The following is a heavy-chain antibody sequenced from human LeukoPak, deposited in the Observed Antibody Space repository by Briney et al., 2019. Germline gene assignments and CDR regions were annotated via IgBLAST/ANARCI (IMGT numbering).Heavy chain of an antibody. Sequence: GGSLRLSCAASGFTFSRYCMTWVRQAPGKGLEWVAEIIQDGSAKYYADSVKGRFTISRDNSKNTLYLQMNSLRAEDTAVYYCAKDLPGDYAFDIWGQGTMVTVSS. D-gene: IGHD3-10*01. CDR3: AKDLPGDYAFDI. J-gene: IGHJ3*02. CDR1: GFTFSRYC. CDR2: IIQDGSAK. V-gene: IGHV3-7*01.